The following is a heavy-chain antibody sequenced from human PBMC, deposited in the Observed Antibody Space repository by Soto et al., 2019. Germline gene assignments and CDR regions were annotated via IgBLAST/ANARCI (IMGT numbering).Heavy chain of an antibody. D-gene: IGHD3-22*01. CDR3: ARENYDSSGSLPHDAFDI. Sequence: ASVKVSCKASGYTFTSYYMHWVRQAPGQGLEWMGIINPSGGSTSYAQKFQGRVTMTRDTSTCTVYMELSSLRSEDTAVYYCARENYDSSGSLPHDAFDIWGQGTMVTVS. CDR2: INPSGGST. V-gene: IGHV1-46*03. CDR1: GYTFTSYY. J-gene: IGHJ3*02.